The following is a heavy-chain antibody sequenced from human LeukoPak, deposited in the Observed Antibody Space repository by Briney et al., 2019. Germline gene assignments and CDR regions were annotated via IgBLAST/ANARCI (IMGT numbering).Heavy chain of an antibody. Sequence: YPGRSLRLSCAASGLGFSSHAMVWVRQAPGEGLEWVASILYESNDYYADSVKGRFTISRDNSRNTLYLQMNSLRVEDTAVYFCARDFYFGSGDAFDIWGQGTMVTVSS. D-gene: IGHD3-10*01. CDR1: GLGFSSHA. J-gene: IGHJ3*02. CDR3: ARDFYFGSGDAFDI. V-gene: IGHV3-30*14. CDR2: ILYESND.